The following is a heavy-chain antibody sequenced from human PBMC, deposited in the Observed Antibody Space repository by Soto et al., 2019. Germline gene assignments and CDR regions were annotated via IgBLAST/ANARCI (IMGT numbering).Heavy chain of an antibody. J-gene: IGHJ6*02. CDR1: GGTFSSYA. CDR2: IIPIFGTA. CDR3: ARHVPAAGYYYGMDV. Sequence: QVQLVQSGAEVKKPGSSVKVSCKASGGTFSSYAISWVRQAPGQGLEWMGGIIPIFGTANYAQKFQGRVTITADESTRTAYMELSNMRSEDTAVYYCARHVPAAGYYYGMDVWVQGTTVTVYS. V-gene: IGHV1-69*12. D-gene: IGHD2-2*01.